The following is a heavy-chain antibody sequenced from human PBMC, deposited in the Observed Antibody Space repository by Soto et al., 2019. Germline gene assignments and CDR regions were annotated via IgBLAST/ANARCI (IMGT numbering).Heavy chain of an antibody. CDR2: INPNSGGT. CDR3: ARALTGYGMDV. J-gene: IGHJ6*02. CDR1: GYTFTSYG. V-gene: IGHV1-2*04. Sequence: ASVKVSCTTSGYTFTSYGISWVRQAPGQGLEWMGWINPNSGGTNYAQKFQGWVTMTRDTSISTAYMELGSLRSDDTAIYYCARALTGYGMDVWGQGTTVTVSS.